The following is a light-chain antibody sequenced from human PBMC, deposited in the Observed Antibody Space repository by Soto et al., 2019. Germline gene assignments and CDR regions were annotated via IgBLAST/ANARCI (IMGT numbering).Light chain of an antibody. CDR2: GAS. CDR3: QQYGSSGT. V-gene: IGKV3-20*01. J-gene: IGKJ1*01. CDR1: RRVSNTC. Sequence: IVLTQSPRTLSLSSAESATLSCRAIRRVSNTCLPWYQQRTGQAPRLLIYGASNRATGIPDRFSGSGSGTDFTLTISRLEPDDFAVYYCQQYGSSGTFGQGTKV.